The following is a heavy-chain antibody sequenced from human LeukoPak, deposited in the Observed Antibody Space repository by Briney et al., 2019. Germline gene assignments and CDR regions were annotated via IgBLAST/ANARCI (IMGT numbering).Heavy chain of an antibody. V-gene: IGHV3-9*01. CDR3: ARPTWTNYMDV. CDR2: ISWNSGSV. CDR1: GFPFDDYA. D-gene: IGHD3/OR15-3a*01. Sequence: GGSLRLSCAASGFPFDDYAMHWVRQAPGKGLEWVSGISWNSGSVGYAGSVKGRFTISRDNAKNSVSLQMNSLRAEDTAVYFCARPTWTNYMDVWGKGTAVTISS. J-gene: IGHJ6*03.